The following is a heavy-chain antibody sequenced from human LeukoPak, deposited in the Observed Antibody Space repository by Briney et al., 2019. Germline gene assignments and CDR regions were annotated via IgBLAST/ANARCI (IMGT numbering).Heavy chain of an antibody. CDR1: GFFVSGDF. CDR3: ARERGRGRDSPWFDY. D-gene: IGHD1-26*01. CDR2: IYSDGST. J-gene: IGHJ4*02. V-gene: IGHV3-53*01. Sequence: GGSLRLSCAASGFFVSGDFMSWVRQAPGKGLEWVSVIYSDGSTYYADSVKGRFTISRDNSKNTLDLQMTGLRAEDTAVYYCARERGRGRDSPWFDYWGQGTLVTVSS.